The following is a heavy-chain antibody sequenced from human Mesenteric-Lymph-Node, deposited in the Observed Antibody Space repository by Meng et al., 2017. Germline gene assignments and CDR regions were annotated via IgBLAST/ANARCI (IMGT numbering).Heavy chain of an antibody. CDR3: ARVRYPNYYYGMDV. Sequence: SETLSPTCTVSGGSISSSSYYWGWIRQPPGKGLEWIGSIYYSGSTYYNPSLKGRVTISVDTSKNQFSLKLSSVTAADTAVYYCARVRYPNYYYGMDVWGQGTTVTVSS. CDR1: GGSISSSSYY. D-gene: IGHD2-2*02. V-gene: IGHV4-39*07. J-gene: IGHJ6*02. CDR2: IYYSGST.